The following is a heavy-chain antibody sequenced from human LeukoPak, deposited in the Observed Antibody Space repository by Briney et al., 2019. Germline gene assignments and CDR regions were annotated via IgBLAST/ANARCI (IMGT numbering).Heavy chain of an antibody. CDR1: GFTFSSSW. CDR3: AGVSYYVDDAFDI. V-gene: IGHV3-7*01. D-gene: IGHD3-10*01. Sequence: GGSLRLSCAASGFTFSSSWMHWVRQAPGKGLEWVANIKQDGSEKYYVDSVKGRVTISRDNVKNSLYLQMNSLRAEDTAVYYCAGVSYYVDDAFDIWGQGTMVTVSS. CDR2: IKQDGSEK. J-gene: IGHJ3*02.